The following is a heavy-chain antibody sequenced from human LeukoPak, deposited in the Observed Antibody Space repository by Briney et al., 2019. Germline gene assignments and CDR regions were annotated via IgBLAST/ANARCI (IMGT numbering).Heavy chain of an antibody. CDR3: ARDRGPSYDSGIYYQYYFQF. D-gene: IGHD3-10*01. Sequence: GASMNVSCKASGYTFTGYYVHWVRQAPGQGLEWVGWINPKSGDTEYAQKFNGRVTLTRDTSIATAYMGMSALATDDTAVYYCARDRGPSYDSGIYYQYYFQFWGQGTLVAVSS. V-gene: IGHV1-2*02. CDR2: INPKSGDT. CDR1: GYTFTGYY. J-gene: IGHJ4*02.